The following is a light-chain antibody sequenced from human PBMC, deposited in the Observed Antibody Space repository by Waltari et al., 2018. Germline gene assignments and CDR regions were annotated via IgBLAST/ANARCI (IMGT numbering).Light chain of an antibody. Sequence: DIVMAQSPDSLAVSLGERATINCKSSQTILYSSNNKNSLAWYQQKPGQPPELLSYWASTRESVVPDRFSGSGSGTDFTLTISSLQAEDVAVYDCQQYYTTPFTFGPGTKVDIK. CDR3: QQYYTTPFT. CDR2: WAS. J-gene: IGKJ3*01. CDR1: QTILYSSNNKNS. V-gene: IGKV4-1*01.